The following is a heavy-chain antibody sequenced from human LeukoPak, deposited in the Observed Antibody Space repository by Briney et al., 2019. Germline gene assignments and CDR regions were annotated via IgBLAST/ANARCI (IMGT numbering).Heavy chain of an antibody. CDR3: ARGPLYGSGPNWFDP. D-gene: IGHD3-10*01. CDR2: INPGNGDT. CDR1: GYSFTSQD. Sequence: GASVKVSCKTSGYSFTSQDMHWVRQAPGQSLEWMGCINPGNGDTKYSQEFQGRVTITRNTSISTAYMELSSLRSEDTAVYYCARGPLYGSGPNWFDPWGQGTLVTVSS. V-gene: IGHV1-3*03. J-gene: IGHJ5*02.